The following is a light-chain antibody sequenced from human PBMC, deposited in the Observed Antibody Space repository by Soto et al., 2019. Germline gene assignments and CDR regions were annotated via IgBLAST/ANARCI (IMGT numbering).Light chain of an antibody. CDR1: QSVSSN. CDR3: QHYNNWPRT. Sequence: EIVMTQSPATLSVSPGERATLSCRASQSVSSNLAWYQQKPGQAPRLLIYGAATRATGIPARFSGSRSGTEFTLTISSLQSEDFAVYYCQHYNNWPRTVGQGTKVEIK. J-gene: IGKJ1*01. V-gene: IGKV3-15*01. CDR2: GAA.